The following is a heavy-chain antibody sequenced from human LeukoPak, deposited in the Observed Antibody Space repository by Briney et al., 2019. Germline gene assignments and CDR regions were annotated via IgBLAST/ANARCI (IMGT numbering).Heavy chain of an antibody. CDR2: INPSGGTT. D-gene: IGHD3-22*01. Sequence: ASVKVSCKASGYIFTSYYMHWVRQAPGQGLEWMGMINPSGGTTSYAQKFQGRVTMTRDTSTSTAYMELSSLRSEDTAVYYCARGQSATLTYYYDSSGYYYFDYWGQGTLVTVSS. CDR1: GYIFTSYY. CDR3: ARGQSATLTYYYDSSGYYYFDY. J-gene: IGHJ4*02. V-gene: IGHV1-46*01.